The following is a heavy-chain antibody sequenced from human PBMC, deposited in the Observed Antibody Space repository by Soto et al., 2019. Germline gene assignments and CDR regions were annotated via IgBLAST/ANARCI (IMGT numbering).Heavy chain of an antibody. CDR2: ISGDGGST. J-gene: IGHJ3*01. Sequence: EVRLLESGGNLVQPGGSLTLSCAASGFTFSSYALSWVRQAPGKGLEWVSGISGDGGSTYNEESVEGRFTISRDNSNNTLYLHMNSLRAEDTALYYCAKAAGGYTTECAFDLWGQGTMVTVSS. V-gene: IGHV3-23*01. CDR1: GFTFSSYA. CDR3: AKAAGGYTTECAFDL. D-gene: IGHD5-12*01.